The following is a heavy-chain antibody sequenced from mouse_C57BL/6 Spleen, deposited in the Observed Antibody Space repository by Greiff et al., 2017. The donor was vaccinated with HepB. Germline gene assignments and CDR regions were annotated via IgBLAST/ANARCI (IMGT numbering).Heavy chain of an antibody. CDR2: IYPGDGDT. J-gene: IGHJ3*01. CDR1: GYAFSSYW. D-gene: IGHD1-1*01. Sequence: VQVVESGAELVKPGASVKISCKASGYAFSSYWMNWVKQRPGKGLEWIGQIYPGDGDTNYNGKFKGKATLTADKSSSTAYMQLSSLTSEDSAVYFCARSSTTVVATPFAYWGQGTLVTVSA. CDR3: ARSSTTVVATPFAY. V-gene: IGHV1-80*01.